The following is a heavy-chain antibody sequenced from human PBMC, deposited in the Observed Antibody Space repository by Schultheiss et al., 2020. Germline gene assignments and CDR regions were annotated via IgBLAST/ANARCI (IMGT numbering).Heavy chain of an antibody. CDR2: IYYSGST. CDR3: ASFFYYDILTGPIY. Sequence: SETLSLTCTVSGGSISSGGYYWSWIRQPPGKGLEWIGYIYYSGSTYYNPSLKSRVTISLDTSSDQFSLRLTSVTAADTAMYYCASFFYYDILTGPIYWGQGAPVTVFS. J-gene: IGHJ1*01. D-gene: IGHD3-9*01. CDR1: GGSISSGGYY. V-gene: IGHV4-61*08.